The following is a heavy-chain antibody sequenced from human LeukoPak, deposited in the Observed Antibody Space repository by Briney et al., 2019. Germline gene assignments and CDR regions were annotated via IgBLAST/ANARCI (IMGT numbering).Heavy chain of an antibody. CDR2: ISAYNGNT. Sequence: ASVKVSCKASGYTFTSYGISWVRQAPGQGLEWMGWISAYNGNTNYAQKLQGRVTMTTDTSTSTAYMELRSLRSDDTAVYYCARDARGYYDFWSGYFSEFDPWGQGTLVTVSS. D-gene: IGHD3-3*01. J-gene: IGHJ5*02. V-gene: IGHV1-18*01. CDR3: ARDARGYYDFWSGYFSEFDP. CDR1: GYTFTSYG.